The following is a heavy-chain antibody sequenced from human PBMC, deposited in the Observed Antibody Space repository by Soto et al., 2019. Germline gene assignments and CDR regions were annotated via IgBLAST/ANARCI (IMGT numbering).Heavy chain of an antibody. CDR3: ARLFDTSGWSDY. D-gene: IGHD6-19*01. CDR2: IYPGDSDT. CDR1: GYNFTSYW. V-gene: IGHV5-51*01. Sequence: GESLKISCKGSGYNFTSYWIGWVRQMPGKGLERMGIIYPGDSDTRYSPSFQGQVTISADKSITTTYLQWSSLKALDTAIYYCARLFDTSGWSDYRGKGTLVTVSS. J-gene: IGHJ4*02.